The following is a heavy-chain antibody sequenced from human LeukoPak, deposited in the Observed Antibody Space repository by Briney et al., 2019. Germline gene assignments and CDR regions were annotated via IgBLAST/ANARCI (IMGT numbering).Heavy chain of an antibody. V-gene: IGHV4-30-4*01. Sequence: SQTLSLTCTVSGGSTSSDDYYWSWIRQPSGKGLEWIGYIYYSGSTYYNPSLKSRVTISVDTSKNQFSLKLSSVTAADTAVYYCARGEDILTGYYNVGDAFDIWGQGTMVTVSS. J-gene: IGHJ3*02. CDR3: ARGEDILTGYYNVGDAFDI. CDR1: GGSTSSDDYY. D-gene: IGHD3-9*01. CDR2: IYYSGST.